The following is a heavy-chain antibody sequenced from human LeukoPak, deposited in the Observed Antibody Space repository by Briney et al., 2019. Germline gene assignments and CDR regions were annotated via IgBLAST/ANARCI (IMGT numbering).Heavy chain of an antibody. J-gene: IGHJ5*02. V-gene: IGHV3-7*01. D-gene: IGHD3-10*01. CDR1: GFTFDDYA. CDR2: IKQDGSEQ. Sequence: PGGSLRLSCAASGFTFDDYAMHWVRQAPGKGLEWVANIKQDGSEQYYVDSVKGRFTISRDNAKNSLSLQMNSLRAEDTAVYYCARPLMYYYGSETYFWFDPWGQGTLVTVSS. CDR3: ARPLMYYYGSETYFWFDP.